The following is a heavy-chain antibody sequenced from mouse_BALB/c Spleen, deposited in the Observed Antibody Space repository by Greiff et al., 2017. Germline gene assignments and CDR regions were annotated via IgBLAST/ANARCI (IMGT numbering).Heavy chain of an antibody. CDR1: GFTFSSYA. V-gene: IGHV5-6-5*01. CDR3: ARGDDGYYDFAY. J-gene: IGHJ3*01. Sequence: EGNLVESGGGLVKPGGSLKLSCAASGFTFSSYAMSWVRQTPEKRLEWVASISSGGSTYYPDSVKGRFTISRDNARNILYLQMSSLRSEDTAMYYCARGDDGYYDFAYWGQGTLVTVSA. CDR2: ISSGGST. D-gene: IGHD2-3*01.